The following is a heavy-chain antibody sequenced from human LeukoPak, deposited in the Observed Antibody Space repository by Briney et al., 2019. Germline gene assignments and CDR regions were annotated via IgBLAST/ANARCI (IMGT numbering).Heavy chain of an antibody. CDR3: ARGRLDYYYGMDV. CDR2: ISYDGSNK. CDR1: GFTFSNYA. D-gene: IGHD6-19*01. Sequence: GGSLRLSCASSGFTFSNYAMHWVRQAPGKGLEWVAVISYDGSNKYYTDSVKGRFTISRDSSKNTLYLQMNSLRAEDTAVYYCARGRLDYYYGMDVWGQGTTVTVSS. J-gene: IGHJ6*02. V-gene: IGHV3-30-3*01.